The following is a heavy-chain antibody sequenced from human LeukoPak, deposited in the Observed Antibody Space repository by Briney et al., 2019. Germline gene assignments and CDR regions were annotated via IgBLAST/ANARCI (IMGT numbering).Heavy chain of an antibody. CDR2: INHSGST. CDR3: ARWWGFDP. V-gene: IGHV4-34*01. Sequence: PSETLSLTCGVYGGSFSGYYWSWIRQPPGKGLEWIGEINHSGSTNYNPSLKSRVTISVDTSKNQFSLKLNSVTAADTAVYYCARWWGFDPWGQGTLVTVSS. D-gene: IGHD2-15*01. J-gene: IGHJ5*02. CDR1: GGSFSGYY.